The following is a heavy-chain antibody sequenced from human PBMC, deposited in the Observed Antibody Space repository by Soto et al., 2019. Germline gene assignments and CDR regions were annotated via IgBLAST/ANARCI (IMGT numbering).Heavy chain of an antibody. V-gene: IGHV4-31*03. Sequence: QVQLQESGPGLVKPSQTLSLTCTVSGGSISSGGYYWSWIRQHPGKGLAWIGYIYYSGSTYYNPSLKSRVTISVDTSKNQFSLKLSSVTAADTAVYYCARAYGSGSPLGPIDYWGQGTLVTVSS. J-gene: IGHJ4*02. D-gene: IGHD3-10*01. CDR3: ARAYGSGSPLGPIDY. CDR2: IYYSGST. CDR1: GGSISSGGYY.